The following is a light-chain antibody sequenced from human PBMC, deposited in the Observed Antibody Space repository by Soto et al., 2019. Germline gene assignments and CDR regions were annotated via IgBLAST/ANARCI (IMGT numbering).Light chain of an antibody. J-gene: IGKJ1*01. Sequence: EIVLTQSPGTLSFSPGERATLSCRASQSVSSNYLAWYQQKPGQAPRLLIFGASIRATGIPDRFSGSGSGTEFTLTISSLQPDDLATYYCQQYAGNWTFSQGTKVDIK. CDR3: QQYAGNWT. CDR2: GAS. CDR1: QSVSSNY. V-gene: IGKV3-20*01.